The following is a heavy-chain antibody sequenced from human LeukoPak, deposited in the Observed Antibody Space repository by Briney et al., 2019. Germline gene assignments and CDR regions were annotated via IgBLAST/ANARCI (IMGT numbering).Heavy chain of an antibody. CDR1: GGSISSYY. J-gene: IGHJ5*02. CDR2: IYNIGST. D-gene: IGHD6-19*01. Sequence: SETLSLTCTVFGGSISSYYWSWIRQTAGKGLEWIGRIYNIGSTDYSPSLRSRVTISVDKSKNQLSLKLNSVTAADTAVYYCASSAAVGGGEWFDPWGQGTLVTVPS. CDR3: ASSAAVGGGEWFDP. V-gene: IGHV4-4*07.